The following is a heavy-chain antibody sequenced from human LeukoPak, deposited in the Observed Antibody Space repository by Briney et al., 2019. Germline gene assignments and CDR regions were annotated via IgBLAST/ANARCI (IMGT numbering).Heavy chain of an antibody. J-gene: IGHJ4*02. Sequence: PSETLSLTCTVSGGSISSYYWSWIRQPPGKGLEWIGYIYYSGSTNYNPSLKSRVTISVDTSKNQFSLKLSSVTAADTAVYYCAREEDSGIGIFDYWGRGTLVTVSS. V-gene: IGHV4-59*01. CDR3: AREEDSGIGIFDY. CDR1: GGSISSYY. CDR2: IYYSGST. D-gene: IGHD6-13*01.